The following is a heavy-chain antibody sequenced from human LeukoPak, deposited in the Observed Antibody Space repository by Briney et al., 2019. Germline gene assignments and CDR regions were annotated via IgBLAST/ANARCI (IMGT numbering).Heavy chain of an antibody. CDR1: GGTFSSYA. CDR3: AREPDYGDYTFDC. D-gene: IGHD4-17*01. J-gene: IGHJ4*02. CDR2: IIPILGIA. Sequence: SVKVSCKASGGTFSSYAISWVRQAPGQGLEWMGRIIPILGIANYAQKFQGRVTITADKSTSTAYMELSSLRSEDTAVYYCAREPDYGDYTFDCWGQGTLVTVSS. V-gene: IGHV1-69*04.